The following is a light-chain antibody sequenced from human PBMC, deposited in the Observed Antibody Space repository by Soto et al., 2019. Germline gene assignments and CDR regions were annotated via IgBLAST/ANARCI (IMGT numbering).Light chain of an antibody. V-gene: IGKV3-20*01. Sequence: ENVLTQSPGTLSLSPGERATLSCRASQSISSSYLAWYQQKPGQTPRLLIYHASNRATGIPDRLSGSGSGTDFTITISRLEPEDFAVYYCQQYGDSLLTFGGGTKVEIK. CDR2: HAS. CDR3: QQYGDSLLT. J-gene: IGKJ4*01. CDR1: QSISSSY.